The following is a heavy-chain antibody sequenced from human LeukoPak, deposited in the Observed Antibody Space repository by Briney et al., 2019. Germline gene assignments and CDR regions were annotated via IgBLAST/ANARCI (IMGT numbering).Heavy chain of an antibody. J-gene: IGHJ4*02. CDR3: AHMVRKEVY. D-gene: IGHD3-10*01. Sequence: SETLSLTCAVSGYSISSGYYWGWIRQPPGKGLEWIGSIYHSGSTYYNPSLRSRVTISVDTSKNQFSLKLSSVTAADTAVYYCAHMVRKEVYWGQGTLGTVSS. CDR1: GYSISSGYY. CDR2: IYHSGST. V-gene: IGHV4-38-2*01.